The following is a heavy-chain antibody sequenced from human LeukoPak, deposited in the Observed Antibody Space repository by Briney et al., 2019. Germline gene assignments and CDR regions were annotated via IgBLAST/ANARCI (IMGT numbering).Heavy chain of an antibody. CDR1: GFTFSTYA. Sequence: GGSLRLSCAASGFTFSTYAMSWLRQAPGKRLEWVSAISGSGGRTFYSDSVKGRFTISRDNSKKTLFLQMNSLRAEDTALYYCAKDELSRVGLTTSYMDGWGEGSTVTVSS. CDR3: AKDELSRVGLTTSYMDG. J-gene: IGHJ6*03. D-gene: IGHD4-11*01. V-gene: IGHV3-23*01. CDR2: ISGSGGRT.